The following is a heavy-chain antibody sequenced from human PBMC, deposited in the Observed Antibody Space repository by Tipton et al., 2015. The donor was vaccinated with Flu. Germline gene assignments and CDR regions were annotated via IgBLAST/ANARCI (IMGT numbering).Heavy chain of an antibody. Sequence: VQLVQSGGGLVQPGGSLRLSCAVSGFTFSSYEMNWVRQAPGKGLEWVSYISSSSSTIYYADSVKGRFTISRDNAKNSLYLQMNSLRAEDTAVYYCARDFPNIVVVGAATGGMDVWGQGTTVTVSS. J-gene: IGHJ6*02. CDR1: GFTFSSYE. CDR2: ISSSSSTI. V-gene: IGHV3-48*03. D-gene: IGHD2-15*01. CDR3: ARDFPNIVVVGAATGGMDV.